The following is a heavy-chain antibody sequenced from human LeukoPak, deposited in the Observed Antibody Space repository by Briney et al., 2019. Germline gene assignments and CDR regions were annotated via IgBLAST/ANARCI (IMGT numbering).Heavy chain of an antibody. J-gene: IGHJ4*02. Sequence: GGSLRLSCAASGFIFRNYAMSWVRQAPGKGLEWVSAITGSGDTTYYADSVKGRFTVSRDNSKNTLYVEMNTLRAEDTAVYYCAKWGDYGILTGYYVSDFWGQGTLVTVSS. CDR1: GFIFRNYA. CDR3: AKWGDYGILTGYYVSDF. D-gene: IGHD3-9*01. CDR2: ITGSGDTT. V-gene: IGHV3-23*01.